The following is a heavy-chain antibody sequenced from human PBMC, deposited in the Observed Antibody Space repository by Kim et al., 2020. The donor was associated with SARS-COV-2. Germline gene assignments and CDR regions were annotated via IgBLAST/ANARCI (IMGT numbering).Heavy chain of an antibody. D-gene: IGHD3-10*01. Sequence: GGSLRLSCAASGFTFSSYAMHWVRQAPGKGLEWVAVISYDGSNKYYADSVKGRFTISRDNSKNTLYLQMNSLRAEDTAVYYCARDTSGNYYYGMDVWGQGNTVTVSS. CDR1: GFTFSSYA. J-gene: IGHJ6*02. CDR2: ISYDGSNK. V-gene: IGHV3-30*04. CDR3: ARDTSGNYYYGMDV.